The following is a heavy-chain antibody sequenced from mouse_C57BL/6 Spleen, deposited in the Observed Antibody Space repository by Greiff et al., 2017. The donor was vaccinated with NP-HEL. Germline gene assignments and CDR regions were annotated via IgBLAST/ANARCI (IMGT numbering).Heavy chain of an antibody. V-gene: IGHV3-6*01. CDR2: ISYDGSN. CDR3: AGDYDYYYAMDY. Sequence: EVKLQESGPGLVKPSQSLSLTCSVTGYSITSGYYWNWIRQFPGNKLEWMGYISYDGSNNYNPSLKNRISITRDTSKNQFFLKLNSVTTEDTATYYCAGDYDYYYAMDYWGQGTSVTVSS. D-gene: IGHD2-4*01. CDR1: GYSITSGYY. J-gene: IGHJ4*01.